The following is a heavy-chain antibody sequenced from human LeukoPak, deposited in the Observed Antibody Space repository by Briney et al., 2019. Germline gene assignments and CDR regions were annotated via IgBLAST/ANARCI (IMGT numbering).Heavy chain of an antibody. CDR3: AKEAYYDFWSGYFSGMDV. D-gene: IGHD3-3*01. CDR2: IWYDGSNK. J-gene: IGHJ6*02. V-gene: IGHV3-33*06. CDR1: GFTFSSYG. Sequence: GGSLRLSCAASGFTFSSYGMHWVRQAPGKGLEWVAVIWYDGSNKYYADSVKGRFTISRDNSKNTLYLQMNSLRAEDTAVYYCAKEAYYDFWSGYFSGMDVWGQGTTVTVSS.